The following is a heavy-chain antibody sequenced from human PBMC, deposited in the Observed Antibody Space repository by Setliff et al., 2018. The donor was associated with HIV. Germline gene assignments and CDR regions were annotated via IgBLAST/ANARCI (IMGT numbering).Heavy chain of an antibody. D-gene: IGHD3-10*01. CDR3: VRGVSPSI. CDR1: GFPFSGFY. V-gene: IGHV3-11*05. J-gene: IGHJ4*02. Sequence: GGSLRLSCTASGFPFSGFYMNWVRQAPGKGLEWVSFISSQDYTDYADFVKGRFTISRDNSKNSLYLQMNSLTSEDTAMYYCVRGVSPSIWGLGTLVTVS. CDR2: ISSQDYT.